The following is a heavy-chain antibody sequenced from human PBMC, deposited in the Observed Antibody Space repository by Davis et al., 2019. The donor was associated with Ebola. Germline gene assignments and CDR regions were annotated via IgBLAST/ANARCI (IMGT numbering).Heavy chain of an antibody. V-gene: IGHV5-51*01. CDR1: GYSFTTCW. CDR3: ARRSQWLVKGAFDI. Sequence: KVSCKGSGYSFTTCWIGWVRQMPGKGLEWMGIIYPYDSDTRYSPSFQGQVTISADKSISTAYLQWSSLRASDTAMYYCARRSQWLVKGAFDIWGQGTMVTVSS. D-gene: IGHD6-19*01. J-gene: IGHJ3*02. CDR2: IYPYDSDT.